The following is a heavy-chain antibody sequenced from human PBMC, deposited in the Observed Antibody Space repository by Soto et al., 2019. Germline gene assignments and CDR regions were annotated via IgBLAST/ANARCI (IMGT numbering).Heavy chain of an antibody. CDR3: ARGFCGGGSCSYDY. V-gene: IGHV1-18*01. J-gene: IGHJ4*02. CDR1: GYTFTSYG. CDR2: ISAYNDNT. Sequence: QVQLVQSGAEVKKPGASVKVSCKASGYTFTSYGISWVRQAPGKGLEWMGWISAYNDNTNYTPKLQGIFTMTTDTSTSTASMELRSLRSDDTVVYYCARGFCGGGSCSYDYWGQGTLVTVSS. D-gene: IGHD2-15*01.